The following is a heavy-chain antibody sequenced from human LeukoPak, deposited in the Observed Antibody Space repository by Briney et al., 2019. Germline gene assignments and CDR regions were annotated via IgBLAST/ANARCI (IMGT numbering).Heavy chain of an antibody. Sequence: PGGSLRLSCAASGFTFSSHSMNWVRQAPGKGLEWVSSISSISSYIYYADSVKGRFTISRDKAKNSLYLKMNGLRDEDTAVYYCARLKGSGSYSCDYWGQGTLVSVSS. V-gene: IGHV3-21*01. D-gene: IGHD3-10*01. J-gene: IGHJ4*02. CDR1: GFTFSSHS. CDR3: ARLKGSGSYSCDY. CDR2: ISSISSYI.